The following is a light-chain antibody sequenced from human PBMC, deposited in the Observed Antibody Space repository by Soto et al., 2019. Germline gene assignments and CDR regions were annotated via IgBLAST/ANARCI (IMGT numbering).Light chain of an antibody. CDR3: AAWDDSLNGLA. V-gene: IGLV1-44*01. J-gene: IGLJ2*01. CDR2: ANN. CDR1: RSNIGINA. Sequence: QSVLTQPPSVSGTPGQRVSISCSGSRSNIGINAVDWYHQLPGTAPKVLIYANNQRPSGVPDRFSGSKSGTSASLAINGLQSNDEAHYYCAAWDDSLNGLAFGGGTKVTVL.